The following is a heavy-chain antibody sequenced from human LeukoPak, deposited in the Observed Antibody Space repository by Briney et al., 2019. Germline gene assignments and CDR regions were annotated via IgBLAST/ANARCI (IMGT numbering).Heavy chain of an antibody. CDR2: VSGSGGST. CDR1: GFTFNNYA. V-gene: IGHV3-23*01. CDR3: AKDMRFDWTPYYFDY. J-gene: IGHJ4*02. D-gene: IGHD3-9*01. Sequence: GGSLRLSCAASGFTFNNYAMSWVRQAPGKGLEWVSAVSGSGGSTYYADSVKGRFTILRDNSKNTLYLQMNSLRAEDTAVYYCAKDMRFDWTPYYFDYWGQGTLVTVSS.